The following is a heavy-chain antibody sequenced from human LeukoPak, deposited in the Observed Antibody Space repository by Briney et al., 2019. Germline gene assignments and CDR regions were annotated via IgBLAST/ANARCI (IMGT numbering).Heavy chain of an antibody. Sequence: PGGSLRLSCAASGFTFSSYAMHWVRQAPGKGLEWVAVISYDGSNKYYADSVKGRFTISRDDSKNTLYLQMNSLRAEDTAVYYCARESFYENYFDYWGQGTLVTVSS. J-gene: IGHJ4*02. CDR1: GFTFSSYA. CDR2: ISYDGSNK. V-gene: IGHV3-30*04. CDR3: ARESFYENYFDY. D-gene: IGHD5/OR15-5a*01.